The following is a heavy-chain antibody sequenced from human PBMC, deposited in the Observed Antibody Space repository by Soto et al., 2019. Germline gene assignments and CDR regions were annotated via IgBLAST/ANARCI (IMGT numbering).Heavy chain of an antibody. CDR2: IKQDGSEK. Sequence: GGSLRLSWAASGFTFSSYWMSWVRQAPGKGLEWVANIKQDGSEKYYVDSVKGRFTISRDNAKNSLYLQMNSLRAADTAVYYCARGIYDSSGYYRIYFDYWGQGTLVTVSS. V-gene: IGHV3-7*02. J-gene: IGHJ4*02. D-gene: IGHD3-22*01. CDR1: GFTFSSYW. CDR3: ARGIYDSSGYYRIYFDY.